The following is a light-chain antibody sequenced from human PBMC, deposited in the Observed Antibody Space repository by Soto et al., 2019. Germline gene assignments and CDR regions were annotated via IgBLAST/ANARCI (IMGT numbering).Light chain of an antibody. CDR3: QQTYRPSYT. CDR1: QSISRY. CDR2: VAS. Sequence: DIQMTQSPSSLSASVGDRVTITCRASQSISRYLNWYQQKPGKAPNLLIYVASSLQSEVPSRFSGSGSGTDFTLTITSLQPEDFATYFCQQTYRPSYTFAQGTRLEIK. V-gene: IGKV1-39*01. J-gene: IGKJ2*01.